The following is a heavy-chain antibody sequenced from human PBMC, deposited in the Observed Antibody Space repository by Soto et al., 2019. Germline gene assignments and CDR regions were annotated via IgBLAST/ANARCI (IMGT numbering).Heavy chain of an antibody. D-gene: IGHD6-13*01. CDR2: IYYRGNT. CDR1: CGPIISGSYY. Sequence: SETLSLTCTFSCGPIISGSYYWGWIRQSPGKGLEWIGSIYYRGNTYYNPSLKSRVTISVDTSKHQFSLKMSSVTATDTAVYYCARHKDTSSRYLLPDNWGQGTLVTVSS. J-gene: IGHJ4*02. V-gene: IGHV4-39*01. CDR3: ARHKDTSSRYLLPDN.